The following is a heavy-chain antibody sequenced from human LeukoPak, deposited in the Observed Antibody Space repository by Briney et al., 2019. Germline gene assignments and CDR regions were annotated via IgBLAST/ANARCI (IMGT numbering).Heavy chain of an antibody. V-gene: IGHV3-74*01. Sequence: HPGGSLRLSCAASGFTVSSNFMSWVRQAPGKGLVWVSNIKSDGSNINYADSVKGRFTISRDNAKNTLYLQMNSLRAEDAAVYYCISEVGKGSHWGQGTLVTVSS. D-gene: IGHD1-26*01. J-gene: IGHJ4*02. CDR3: ISEVGKGSH. CDR1: GFTVSSNF. CDR2: IKSDGSNI.